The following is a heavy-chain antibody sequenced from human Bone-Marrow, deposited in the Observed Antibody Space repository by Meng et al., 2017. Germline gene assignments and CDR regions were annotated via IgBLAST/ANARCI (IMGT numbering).Heavy chain of an antibody. CDR2: ISWNSGSI. J-gene: IGHJ4*02. V-gene: IGHV3-9*01. CDR1: GFTFDDYA. CDR3: ARDILLLWFGELSGNFDY. Sequence: SLKISCAASGFTFDDYAMHWVRQAPGKGLEWVSGISWNSGSIGYADSVKGRFTISRDNAKNSLYLQMNSLRAEDTAVYYCARDILLLWFGELSGNFDYWGQGTLVTVSS. D-gene: IGHD3-10*01.